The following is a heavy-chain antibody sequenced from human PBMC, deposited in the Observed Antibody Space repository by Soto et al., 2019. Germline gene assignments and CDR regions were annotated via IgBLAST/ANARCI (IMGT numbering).Heavy chain of an antibody. D-gene: IGHD3-3*01. CDR2: ISWNSGSI. CDR1: GFTFDDFA. V-gene: IGHV3-9*01. J-gene: IGHJ4*02. Sequence: DVQLVESGGGLVQPGRSLRLSCSASGFTFDDFAMHWVRQAPGGGLEWVSGISWNSGSIGYADSVRGRFTISRDNAKNSLYLQMNSLRAEDTALYYCAKEKSRHGGLLDYWGQGTLVTVSS. CDR3: AKEKSRHGGLLDY.